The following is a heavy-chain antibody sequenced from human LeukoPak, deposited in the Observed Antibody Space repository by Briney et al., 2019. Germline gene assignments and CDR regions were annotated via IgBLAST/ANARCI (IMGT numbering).Heavy chain of an antibody. D-gene: IGHD5-18*01. Sequence: GGSLRLSCAASGFTFSSYAMSWVRQAPGEGLEWVSAISGSGGSTYYADSVKGRFTISRDNSKNTVYLQMNSLRAEDTAVEYCARDTAVPRYSYSHRHFDYWGQGTLVTVSS. CDR3: ARDTAVPRYSYSHRHFDY. CDR2: ISGSGGST. V-gene: IGHV3-23*01. J-gene: IGHJ4*02. CDR1: GFTFSSYA.